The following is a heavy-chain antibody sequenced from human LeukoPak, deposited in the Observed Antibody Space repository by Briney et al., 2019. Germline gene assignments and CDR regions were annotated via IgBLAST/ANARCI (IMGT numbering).Heavy chain of an antibody. CDR2: VNLQGST. CDR3: AEYSYGSGSYAFDI. V-gene: IGHV4-4*02. J-gene: IGHJ3*02. D-gene: IGHD3-10*01. Sequence: PSETLSLTCGVSGGSISNTNWWTWVRQPPGKGLEWIGEVNLQGSTYYNPSLKSRVTMSVDTSNNQFSLKLSSVTAADTAVYYCAEYSYGSGSYAFDIWGQGTMVTVSS. CDR1: GGSISNTNW.